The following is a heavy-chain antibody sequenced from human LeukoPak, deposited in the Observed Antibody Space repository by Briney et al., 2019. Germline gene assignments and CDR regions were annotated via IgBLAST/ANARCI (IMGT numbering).Heavy chain of an antibody. J-gene: IGHJ4*02. CDR2: INHSGST. V-gene: IGHV4-34*01. CDR3: ARLGDIVVVPAAIPDY. Sequence: PSETLSLTCAVYGGSFSGYYWSWIRQPPGKGLEWIGEINHSGSTNYNPSLKSRVTISVDTSKNQFSLKLSSVTAADTAVYYCARLGDIVVVPAAIPDYWGQGTLVTVSS. D-gene: IGHD2-2*02. CDR1: GGSFSGYY.